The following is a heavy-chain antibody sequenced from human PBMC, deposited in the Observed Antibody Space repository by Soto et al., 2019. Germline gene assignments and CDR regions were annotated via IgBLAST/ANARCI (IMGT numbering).Heavy chain of an antibody. CDR3: ARGLACSGGSGYSPAFYL. CDR1: GFTFSSYG. J-gene: IGHJ3*01. V-gene: IGHV3-33*01. CDR2: IWYDVSNK. Sequence: SVRLSCAASGFTFSSYGMHWVRQAPGKGLEWVAVIWYDVSNKYYADSVKGRFTISRDNSKNTLYLQMNSLRAEDTAVYYCARGLACSGGSGYSPAFYLWGHGTMVNVS. D-gene: IGHD2-15*01.